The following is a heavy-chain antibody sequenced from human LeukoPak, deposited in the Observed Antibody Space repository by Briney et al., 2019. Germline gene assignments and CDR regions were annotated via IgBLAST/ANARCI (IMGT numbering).Heavy chain of an antibody. CDR2: IYPGDSDT. D-gene: IGHD6-13*01. V-gene: IGHV5-51*01. CDR3: ARPKAAADLEALDI. J-gene: IGHJ3*02. CDR1: GYSFTSYW. Sequence: GESLKISCKGSGYSFTSYWIVWARQMPGKGLEWMGIIYPGDSDTRYSPSFEGQVTISADKSINSAHLQWNSLRASDTAMYYCARPKAAADLEALDIWGQGTMVTVSS.